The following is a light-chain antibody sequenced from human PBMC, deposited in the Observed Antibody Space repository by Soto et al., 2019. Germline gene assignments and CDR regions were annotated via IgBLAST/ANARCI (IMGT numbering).Light chain of an antibody. Sequence: DIQMTQSPSTLSASVGYRVTLTCQASHDIRDHLNWYQQKPGKAPKLLIYKASSLESGVPSRFSGSGSRTDFTLTISSLQPEDFATYYCQQYNSYWTFGQGTKVDIK. J-gene: IGKJ1*01. CDR1: HDIRDH. CDR2: KAS. V-gene: IGKV1-5*03. CDR3: QQYNSYWT.